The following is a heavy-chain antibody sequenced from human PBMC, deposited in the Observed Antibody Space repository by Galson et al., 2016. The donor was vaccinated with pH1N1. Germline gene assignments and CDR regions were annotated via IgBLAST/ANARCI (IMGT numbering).Heavy chain of an antibody. CDR2: VSYDGKNR. J-gene: IGHJ6*02. D-gene: IGHD3-9*01. CDR1: GFPFSSYA. Sequence: SLRLSCAASGFPFSSYAMHWVRQAPGKGLAWVAVVSYDGKNRYLADSVKGRFTISRDNSKNTVYLQMNSLGPDDTAVYYCARVFEEYFFYGMDVWGQGTTVTVSS. V-gene: IGHV3-30*04. CDR3: ARVFEEYFFYGMDV.